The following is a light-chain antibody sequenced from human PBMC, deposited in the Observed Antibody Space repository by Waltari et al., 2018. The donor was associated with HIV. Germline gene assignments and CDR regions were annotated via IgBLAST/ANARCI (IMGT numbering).Light chain of an antibody. CDR1: QSISHNSDNRNY. V-gene: IGKV4-1*01. CDR2: GGS. J-gene: IGKJ1*01. CDR3: QQYYSTPRT. Sequence: DIVMTQSPDFLAASLGERATINCKSSQSISHNSDNRNYLAWYQQKRGQPPKLLIYGGSVRESGVPDRFSGSGSGTYFTLSISSLQAEDVAIYYCQQYYSTPRTFGQGTKVAIK.